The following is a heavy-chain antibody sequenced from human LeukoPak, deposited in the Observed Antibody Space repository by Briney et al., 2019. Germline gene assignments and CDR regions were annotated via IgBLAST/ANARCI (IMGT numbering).Heavy chain of an antibody. D-gene: IGHD3-22*01. Sequence: GGSLRLSCAASGFTVSDYNMRWIRQAPGKGLEWGSSISRSGSTKYYADSVKGRFTISRDNAQNSLFLQMNSLRAEDTAVYYCALSTVGGYYDSSGFTGFDYWGQGTLVTVSS. CDR1: GFTVSDYN. J-gene: IGHJ4*02. CDR3: ALSTVGGYYDSSGFTGFDY. CDR2: ISRSGSTK. V-gene: IGHV3-11*04.